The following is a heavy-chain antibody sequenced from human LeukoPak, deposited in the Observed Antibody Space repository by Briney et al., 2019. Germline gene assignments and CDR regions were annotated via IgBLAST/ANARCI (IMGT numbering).Heavy chain of an antibody. CDR2: VSGYNGQT. D-gene: IGHD3-16*02. J-gene: IGHJ6*03. CDR3: ARVYLYTTGWSAAYYYFMDV. V-gene: IGHV1-18*01. Sequence: ASVKVSCKASTYISSDFGISWVRLAPGGGLEWMGWVSGYNGQTNYGHKFYGRVTMTMETSTNTASMELRGLRSDDTAIYYCARVYLYTTGWSAAYYYFMDVWGKGTTVIVSS. CDR1: TYISSDFG.